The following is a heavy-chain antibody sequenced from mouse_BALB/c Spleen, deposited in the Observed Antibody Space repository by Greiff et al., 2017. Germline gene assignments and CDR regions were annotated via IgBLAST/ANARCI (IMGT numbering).Heavy chain of an antibody. V-gene: IGHV1-31*01. J-gene: IGHJ1*01. Sequence: EVQLQQSGPELVKPGASVKISCKASGYSFTGYYMHWVKQSHVKSLEWIGRINPYNGATSYNQNFKDKASLTVDKSSSTAYMELHSLTSEDSAVYYCARSGTGYFDVWGAGTTVTVSS. CDR3: ARSGTGYFDV. CDR1: GYSFTGYY. D-gene: IGHD4-1*01. CDR2: INPYNGAT.